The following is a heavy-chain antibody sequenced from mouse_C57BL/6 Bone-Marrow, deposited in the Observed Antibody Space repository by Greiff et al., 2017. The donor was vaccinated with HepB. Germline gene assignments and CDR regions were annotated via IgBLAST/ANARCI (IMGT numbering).Heavy chain of an antibody. CDR1: GFTFSSYA. Sequence: EVKLQESGGGLVKPGGSLKLSCAASGFTFSSYAMSWVRQTPEKRLEWVATISDGGSYTYYPDNVKGRFTISRDNAKNNLYLQMSHLKSEDTAMYYCARDYYGSSHFDYWGQGTTLTVSS. CDR3: ARDYYGSSHFDY. J-gene: IGHJ2*01. D-gene: IGHD1-1*01. CDR2: ISDGGSYT. V-gene: IGHV5-4*03.